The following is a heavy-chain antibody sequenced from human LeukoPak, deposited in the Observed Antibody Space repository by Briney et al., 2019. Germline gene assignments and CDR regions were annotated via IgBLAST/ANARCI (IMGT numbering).Heavy chain of an antibody. CDR2: VDPEDGET. J-gene: IGHJ4*02. Sequence: ASVKVSCKXSGYTFTDYYMHWVQQAPGKGLEWMGLVDPEDGETIYAEKFQGRVTITADTSTDTAYMELSSLRSEDTAVYYCATENFEVGATLLDYWGQGTLVTVSS. D-gene: IGHD1-26*01. V-gene: IGHV1-69-2*01. CDR1: GYTFTDYY. CDR3: ATENFEVGATLLDY.